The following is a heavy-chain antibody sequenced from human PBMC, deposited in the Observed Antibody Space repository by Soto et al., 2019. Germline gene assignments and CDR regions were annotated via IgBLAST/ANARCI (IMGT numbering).Heavy chain of an antibody. Sequence: PSETLSLTCTVSGGSISSGDYYWSWIRQPPGKGLEWIGYIYYSGSTYYNPSLKSRVTISVDTSKNQFSLKLSSVTAADTAVYYCASTQVVDTAMVTTFDIWGQGTMVTVSS. CDR2: IYYSGST. V-gene: IGHV4-30-4*01. CDR3: ASTQVVDTAMVTTFDI. D-gene: IGHD5-18*01. J-gene: IGHJ3*02. CDR1: GGSISSGDYY.